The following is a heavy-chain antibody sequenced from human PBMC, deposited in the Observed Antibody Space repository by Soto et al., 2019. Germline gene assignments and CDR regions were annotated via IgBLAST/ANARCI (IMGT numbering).Heavy chain of an antibody. D-gene: IGHD5-12*01. CDR2: INAGNGNT. CDR1: GYTFTSYA. V-gene: IGHV1-3*01. CDR3: ARSPRPSGYDFETPKAPEKYYYYYYGMDV. Sequence: GASVKVSCKASGYTFTSYAMHWVRQAPGQRLEWMGWINAGNGNTKYSQKFQGRVTITRDTSASTAYMELSSLRSEDTAVYYCARSPRPSGYDFETPKAPEKYYYYYYGMDVWGQGTTVTVSS. J-gene: IGHJ6*02.